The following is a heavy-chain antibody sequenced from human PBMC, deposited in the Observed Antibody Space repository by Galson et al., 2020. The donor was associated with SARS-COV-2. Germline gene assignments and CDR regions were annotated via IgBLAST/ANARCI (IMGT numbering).Heavy chain of an antibody. Sequence: SETLSLTCAVYGGSFSGYYWSWIRQPPGKGLEWIGEINHSGSTNYNPSLKSRVTISVDTSKNQFSLKLSSVTAADTAVYYCARGHVGVGKPYYYYMDVWGKGTTVTVSS. D-gene: IGHD1-26*01. V-gene: IGHV4-34*01. CDR3: ARGHVGVGKPYYYYMDV. CDR2: INHSGST. J-gene: IGHJ6*03. CDR1: GGSFSGYY.